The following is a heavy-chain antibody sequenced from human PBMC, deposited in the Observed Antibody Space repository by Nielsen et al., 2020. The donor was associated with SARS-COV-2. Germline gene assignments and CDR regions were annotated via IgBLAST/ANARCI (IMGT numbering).Heavy chain of an antibody. CDR3: ARAQNYYDSSGYLRNDAFDI. V-gene: IGHV1-18*01. CDR2: ISAYEGNT. CDR1: GFTFTTFG. D-gene: IGHD3-22*01. Sequence: ASVKVSCKASGFTFTTFGISWVRQVPGQGLEWMGGISAYEGNTNYAQKFQGRVTMTTDTSTSTAYMELRSLRSDDTAVYYCARAQNYYDSSGYLRNDAFDIWGQGTMVTVST. J-gene: IGHJ3*02.